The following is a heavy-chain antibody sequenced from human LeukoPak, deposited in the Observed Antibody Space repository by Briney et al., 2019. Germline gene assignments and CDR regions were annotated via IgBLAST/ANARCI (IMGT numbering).Heavy chain of an antibody. Sequence: AASVKVSCKASGYTFTGYYMHWVRQAPGQGLEWMGWINPNSGGTNYAQKFQGRVTMTGDTSISTAYMELSRLRSDDTAVYYCARDLSLAVPVQGYWGQGTLVTVSS. V-gene: IGHV1-2*02. CDR1: GYTFTGYY. CDR3: ARDLSLAVPVQGY. D-gene: IGHD6-19*01. J-gene: IGHJ4*02. CDR2: INPNSGGT.